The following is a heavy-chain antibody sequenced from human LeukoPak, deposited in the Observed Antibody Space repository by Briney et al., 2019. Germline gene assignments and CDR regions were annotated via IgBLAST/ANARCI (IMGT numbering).Heavy chain of an antibody. J-gene: IGHJ3*02. CDR1: GYSFATYW. D-gene: IGHD7-27*01. CDR3: ARVGSPGEDAFDI. CDR2: IFPGDSDT. Sequence: GESLKISCKGSGYSFATYWIGWVRQMPGKGLEWMGVIFPGDSDTRYSPSFQGRVTISADKSISTAYLQWSNLKASDTAMYYCARVGSPGEDAFDIWGQGTMVTVSS. V-gene: IGHV5-51*01.